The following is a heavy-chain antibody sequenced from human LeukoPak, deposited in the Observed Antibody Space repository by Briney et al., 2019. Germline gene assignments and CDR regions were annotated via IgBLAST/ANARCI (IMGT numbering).Heavy chain of an antibody. CDR3: ARERSWYYYYYYMDV. CDR2: INHSGST. Sequence: SETLSLTCTVSGGSISSSSYYWGWIRQPPGKGLEWIGEINHSGSTNYNPSLKSRVTISVDTSKNQFSLKLSSVTAADTAVYYCARERSWYYYYYYMDVWGKGTTVTVSS. V-gene: IGHV4-39*07. CDR1: GGSISSSSYY. J-gene: IGHJ6*03. D-gene: IGHD6-13*01.